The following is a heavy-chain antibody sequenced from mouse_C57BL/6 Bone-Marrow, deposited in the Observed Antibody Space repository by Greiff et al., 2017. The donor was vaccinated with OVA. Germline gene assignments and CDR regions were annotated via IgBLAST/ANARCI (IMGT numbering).Heavy chain of an antibody. D-gene: IGHD2-4*01. CDR3: TRYYDYDDFDY. V-gene: IGHV1-15*01. Sequence: VHLVESGAELVRPGASVTLSCKASGYTFTDYEMHWVKQTPVHGLEWIGAIDPETGGTAYNQKFKGKAILTADKSSSTAYMELRSLTSEDSAVYYCTRYYDYDDFDYWGQGTTLTVSS. CDR1: GYTFTDYE. J-gene: IGHJ2*01. CDR2: IDPETGGT.